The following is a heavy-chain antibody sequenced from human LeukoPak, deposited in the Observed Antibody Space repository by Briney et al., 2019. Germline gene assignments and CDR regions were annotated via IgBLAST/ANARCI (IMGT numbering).Heavy chain of an antibody. Sequence: SSETLSLTCAVYGGSFSGYYWSWIRQPPGKGLEWIGEINHSGSTNYNPSLKSRVTISVDTSKNQFSLKLSSVTAADTAVYYCARGPRGDYGDFTPGAFDIWGQGTMVTVSS. CDR1: GGSFSGYY. V-gene: IGHV4-34*01. CDR3: ARGPRGDYGDFTPGAFDI. D-gene: IGHD4-17*01. CDR2: INHSGST. J-gene: IGHJ3*02.